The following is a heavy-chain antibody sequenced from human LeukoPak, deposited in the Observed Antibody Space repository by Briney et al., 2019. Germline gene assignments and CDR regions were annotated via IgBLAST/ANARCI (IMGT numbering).Heavy chain of an antibody. CDR2: IWYDGSNK. CDR1: GFTFSSYW. D-gene: IGHD3-22*01. CDR3: AKPGLYYYDSSGYYDY. V-gene: IGHV3-33*06. J-gene: IGHJ4*02. Sequence: PGGPLRLSCAASGFTFSSYWMSWVRQAPGKGLEWVAVIWYDGSNKYYADSVKGRFTISRDNSKNTLYLQMNSLRAEDTAVYYCAKPGLYYYDSSGYYDYWGQGTLVTVSS.